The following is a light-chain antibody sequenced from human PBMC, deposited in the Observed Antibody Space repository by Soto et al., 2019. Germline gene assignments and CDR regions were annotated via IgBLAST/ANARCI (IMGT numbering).Light chain of an antibody. V-gene: IGLV1-40*01. CDR2: GNS. Sequence: QAVVTQPPSVSGAPGQRVTISCTGSSSNIGAGYDVHWYQQLPGTAPKLLIYGNSNRPSGVPDRFSGSKSGTSASLAITGLQAEDWADYYCQSYDSSLSGYVFGTGTKVTGL. CDR3: QSYDSSLSGYV. CDR1: SSNIGAGYD. J-gene: IGLJ1*01.